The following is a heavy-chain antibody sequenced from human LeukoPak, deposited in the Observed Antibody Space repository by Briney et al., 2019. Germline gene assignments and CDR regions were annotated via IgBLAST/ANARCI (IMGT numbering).Heavy chain of an antibody. D-gene: IGHD2-8*02. CDR1: GYSFINYW. J-gene: IGHJ3*02. CDR2: IHPGDFDT. Sequence: GESLKISCKGSGYSFINYWISWVHQKPGKGLEWMGIIHPGDFDTRYSPSFQGQVTISADKSISTAYLQWSSLKDSDTAMYYCARTQSSTGGGLDIWGQGTMVIVS. V-gene: IGHV5-51*07. CDR3: ARTQSSTGGGLDI.